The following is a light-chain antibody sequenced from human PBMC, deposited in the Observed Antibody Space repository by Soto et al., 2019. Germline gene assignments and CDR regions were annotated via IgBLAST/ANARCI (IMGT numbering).Light chain of an antibody. Sequence: MSQTPYTSAVSQGQAASICRLFSQSLVHSDGNTYLSWLQQRPGQPPRLLIYKISNRASGVPARFSGSESGTDFSLTFSSLEPEDCVVYYCQHRSIWTVSFRQGTRLEIK. J-gene: IGKJ5*01. CDR2: KIS. V-gene: IGKV2-24*01. CDR3: QHRSIWTVS. CDR1: QSLVHSDGNTY.